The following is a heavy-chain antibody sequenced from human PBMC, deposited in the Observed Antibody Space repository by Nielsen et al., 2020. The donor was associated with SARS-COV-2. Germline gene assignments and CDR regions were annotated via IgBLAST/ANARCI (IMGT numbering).Heavy chain of an antibody. CDR1: GGSISSGDYY. D-gene: IGHD3-22*01. Sequence: SGTLSLTCTVSGGSISSGDYYWSWIRQPPGKGLEWIGYIYYSGSTYYNPSLKSRVTISVDTSKNQFSLKLSSVTAADTAVYYCASGTHSSGYYGLDYWGQGTLVTVSS. V-gene: IGHV4-30-4*01. CDR2: IYYSGST. CDR3: ASGTHSSGYYGLDY. J-gene: IGHJ4*02.